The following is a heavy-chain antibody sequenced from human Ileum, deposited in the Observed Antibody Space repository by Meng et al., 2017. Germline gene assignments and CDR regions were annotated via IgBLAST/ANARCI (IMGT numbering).Heavy chain of an antibody. D-gene: IGHD7-27*01. CDR3: AGKDWGEGLDF. CDR2: TYYRSRWYN. CDR1: GDSVSSDTGA. J-gene: IGHJ4*02. Sequence: HVQLQQSGPGLVKPSQPLSLTCPISGDSVSSDTGAWNWIRQSPSRGLEWLGRTYYRSRWYNNYAVSVKSRITINPDTSKNQFSLQLNSVTPDDTAVYYCAGKDWGEGLDFWDQGTLVTVSS. V-gene: IGHV6-1*01.